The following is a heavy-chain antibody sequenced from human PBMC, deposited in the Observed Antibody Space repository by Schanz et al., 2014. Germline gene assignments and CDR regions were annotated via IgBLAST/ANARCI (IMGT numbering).Heavy chain of an antibody. CDR2: ISDSGDLT. J-gene: IGHJ4*02. CDR3: TRDRAYHSFDY. D-gene: IGHD1-26*01. Sequence: QVQLVESGGGVVQPGRSLRLSCATSGFTFSSYGMHWVRQAPGKGLEWVSAISDSGDLTYYADSVKGRFTISRDNAKYTLYLQMNSLRAEDTALYYCTRDRAYHSFDYWGQGTLVTVSS. CDR1: GFTFSSYG. V-gene: IGHV3-NL1*01.